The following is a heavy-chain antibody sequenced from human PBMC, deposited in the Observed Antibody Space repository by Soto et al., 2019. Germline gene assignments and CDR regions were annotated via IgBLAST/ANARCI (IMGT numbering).Heavy chain of an antibody. CDR1: GFTFSRYW. D-gene: IGHD3-3*01. CDR2: ISRDGTRI. Sequence: EVQLVESGGGLVQPGGSLRLSCAAAGFTFSRYWMHWVRQASGKGLMWVSRISRDGTRITYTDFVKGRFTISRDNAKNTLYLQMNSLRAEDTAVYYCARDLENDGNYHMDVWGSGTTVTVSS. J-gene: IGHJ6*03. V-gene: IGHV3-74*03. CDR3: ARDLENDGNYHMDV.